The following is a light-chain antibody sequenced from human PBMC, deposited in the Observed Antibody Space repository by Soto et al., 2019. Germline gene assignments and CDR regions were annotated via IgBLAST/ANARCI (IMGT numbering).Light chain of an antibody. CDR3: QQLNSYPLT. CDR1: QTISSW. CDR2: KAS. J-gene: IGKJ4*01. V-gene: IGKV1-5*03. Sequence: DIQMTQSPSTLSGSVGDRVTITCRASQTISSWLAWYQQKPGKAPKLLIYKASTLKSGVPSRFSGSGSGTEFTLTISSLQPEDFTTYYCQQLNSYPLTFGRGTKVDIK.